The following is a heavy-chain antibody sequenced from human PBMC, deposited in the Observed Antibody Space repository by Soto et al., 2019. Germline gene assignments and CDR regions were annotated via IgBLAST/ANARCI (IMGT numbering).Heavy chain of an antibody. J-gene: IGHJ4*02. D-gene: IGHD6-19*01. V-gene: IGHV3-23*01. CDR3: AREYSSAWKTVDY. Sequence: EVQLLESGGGLVQPGRSLRLSCAASGFTFNSYAVSWVRQAPGKGLEWVSAISDIGGTTYYADSVKGRFTISRDNXKNTLYLQMNSLRDEDTAVYYCAREYSSAWKTVDYWGQGTLVTVSS. CDR1: GFTFNSYA. CDR2: ISDIGGTT.